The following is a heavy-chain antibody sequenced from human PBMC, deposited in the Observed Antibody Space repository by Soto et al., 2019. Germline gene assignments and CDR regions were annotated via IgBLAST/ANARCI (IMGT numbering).Heavy chain of an antibody. Sequence: PGGSLRLSCAASGFTFSSYAMHWVRQAPGKGLEWVAVISYDGSNKYYADSVKGRFTISRDNSKNTLYLQMNSLRAEDTAVYYCARARVTTYSPYFDYWGQGTLVTVSS. V-gene: IGHV3-30-3*01. CDR1: GFTFSSYA. CDR3: ARARVTTYSPYFDY. CDR2: ISYDGSNK. D-gene: IGHD4-17*01. J-gene: IGHJ4*02.